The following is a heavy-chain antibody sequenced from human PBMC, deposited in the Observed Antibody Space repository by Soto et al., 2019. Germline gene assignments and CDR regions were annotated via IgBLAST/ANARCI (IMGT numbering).Heavy chain of an antibody. CDR2: INAGNGNT. CDR1: GYTFTSYA. Sequence: GASVKVSCKASGYTFTSYAMHWVRQAPGQRLEWMGWINAGNGNTKYSQKFQGRVTITRDTSASTAYMELSSLRSEDTAVYYCARDVSVAGGWFDPWGQGTLVTVSS. D-gene: IGHD6-19*01. CDR3: ARDVSVAGGWFDP. V-gene: IGHV1-3*01. J-gene: IGHJ5*02.